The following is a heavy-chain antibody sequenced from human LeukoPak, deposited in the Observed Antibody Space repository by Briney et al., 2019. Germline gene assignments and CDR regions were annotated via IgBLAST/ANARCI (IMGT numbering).Heavy chain of an antibody. CDR1: GGSTSRYY. CDR2: IYYSGST. CDR3: ARDRGYSYWYFDL. Sequence: SETLSLTCTVSGGSTSRYYWSWIRQPPGKGLEWIGYIYYSGSTNYNHSLKSRVTITVDTSKNQYSMKLSSVTAADTAVYYGARDRGYSYWYFDLWGRGTLVTVSS. D-gene: IGHD5-18*01. V-gene: IGHV4-59*01. J-gene: IGHJ2*01.